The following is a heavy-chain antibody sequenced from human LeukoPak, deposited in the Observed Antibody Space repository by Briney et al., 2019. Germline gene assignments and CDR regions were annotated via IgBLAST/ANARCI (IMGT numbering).Heavy chain of an antibody. V-gene: IGHV4-39*07. CDR1: GGSISSSSYY. J-gene: IGHJ4*02. D-gene: IGHD6-19*01. CDR3: ASAGRSGWYY. CDR2: IYYSGST. Sequence: PSETLSLTCTVSGGSISSSSYYWGWIRQPPGKGLEWIGSIYYSGSTYYNPSLKSRVTISVDTSKNQFSLKLSSVTAADTAVYYCASAGRSGWYYWGQGTLVTVSS.